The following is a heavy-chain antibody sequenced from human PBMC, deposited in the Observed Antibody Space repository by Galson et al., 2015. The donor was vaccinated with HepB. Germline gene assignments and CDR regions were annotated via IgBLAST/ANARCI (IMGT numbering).Heavy chain of an antibody. CDR3: ARGSMYHMDV. CDR2: ISSTGSDI. V-gene: IGHV3-48*03. CDR1: GFTFSDYE. J-gene: IGHJ6*02. D-gene: IGHD2/OR15-2a*01. Sequence: SLRLSCAASGFTFSDYEMNWVRQAPGKGLEWVSYISSTGSDISYADSVKGRFTISRDNAKNSLYLQMNSLRAEDTPVYYCARGSMYHMDVWGQGTTVTVSS.